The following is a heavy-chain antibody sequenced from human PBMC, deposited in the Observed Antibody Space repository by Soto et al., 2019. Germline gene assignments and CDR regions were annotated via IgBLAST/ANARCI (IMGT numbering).Heavy chain of an antibody. CDR3: ARNPDSGWIDY. CDR1: GGSISSGGYY. CDR2: IYYSGST. V-gene: IGHV4-31*03. D-gene: IGHD5-12*01. Sequence: SETLSLTCTVSGGSISSGGYYWSWIRQHPGKGLEWIGYIYYSGSTYYNPSLKSRVTISVDTSKNQFSLKLSSVTAADTAVYYCARNPDSGWIDYWGQGTLVTVSS. J-gene: IGHJ4*02.